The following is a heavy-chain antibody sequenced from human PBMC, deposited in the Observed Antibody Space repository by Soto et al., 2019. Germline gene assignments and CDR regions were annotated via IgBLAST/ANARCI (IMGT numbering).Heavy chain of an antibody. CDR2: IYYRGDT. D-gene: IGHD6-19*01. CDR1: GDSISGYY. Sequence: QGQLQESGPGLVKPSETLSLICSVSGDSISGYYWNWIRQSPGKGLEWIGYIYYRGDTLYNPSLKSRVTISVDTSKNQFSLKLSSVTAADTAMYYCARRIPVAHWYFDLWGRGTLDTVS. J-gene: IGHJ2*01. V-gene: IGHV4-59*08. CDR3: ARRIPVAHWYFDL.